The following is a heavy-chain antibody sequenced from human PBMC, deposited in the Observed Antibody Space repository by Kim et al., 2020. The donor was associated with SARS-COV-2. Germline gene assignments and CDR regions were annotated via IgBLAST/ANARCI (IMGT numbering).Heavy chain of an antibody. D-gene: IGHD2-15*01. CDR2: IYYSGRT. J-gene: IGHJ4*02. CDR1: GGSISSGGYY. Sequence: SETLSLTCTVSGGSISSGGYYWSWIRQHPGKGLEWIGYIYYSGRTYYNPSLKSRVTISVDTSKNQFSLKLSSVTAADTAVYYCARVNIVVLVAARYFDYWGQGTLVTLSS. V-gene: IGHV4-31*03. CDR3: ARVNIVVLVAARYFDY.